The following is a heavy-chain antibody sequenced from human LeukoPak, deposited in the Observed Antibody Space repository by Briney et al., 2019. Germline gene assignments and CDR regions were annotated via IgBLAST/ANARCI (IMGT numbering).Heavy chain of an antibody. D-gene: IGHD1-14*01. J-gene: IGHJ4*02. V-gene: IGHV4-61*01. CDR3: AREPGETDEGFEY. CDR1: GGSVSSGSYY. CDR2: IYYSGST. Sequence: SETLSLTCTVSGGSVSSGSYYWNWIRETAGRGLEWFVHIYYSGSTDYNPSLKSRVPISADTSKNQFSLKMTSVTAADTAVYYRAREPGETDEGFEYWGQGTLVTVSS.